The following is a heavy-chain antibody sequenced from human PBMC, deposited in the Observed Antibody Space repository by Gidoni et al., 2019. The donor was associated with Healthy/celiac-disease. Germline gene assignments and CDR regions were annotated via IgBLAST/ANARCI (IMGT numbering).Heavy chain of an antibody. CDR3: ARALRDGYKYRGPWFDP. CDR1: GGPISSYY. V-gene: IGHV4-59*01. CDR2: IYYSGST. D-gene: IGHD5-12*01. Sequence: QVQLQESGPGLVKPSETLSLTCTVSGGPISSYYWSWIRQLPGKGLEWIGYIYYSGSTNYNPSLKSRVTISVDTSKNQFSLKLRSVTAADTAVYYCARALRDGYKYRGPWFDPWGQGTLVTVSS. J-gene: IGHJ5*02.